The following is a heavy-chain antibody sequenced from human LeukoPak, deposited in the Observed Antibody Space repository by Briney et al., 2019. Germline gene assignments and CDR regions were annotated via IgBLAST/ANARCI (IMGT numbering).Heavy chain of an antibody. V-gene: IGHV4-59*08. CDR2: MYYSGST. Sequence: SETLSLTCTVSGGSISSYYWSWIRQPPGKGLEWIGYMYYSGSTNYNPSLKSRVTISLDTSKNQFSLKLSSVTAADTAVYYCARHTRGGSQGDAFDIWGQGTMVTVSS. CDR3: ARHTRGGSQGDAFDI. CDR1: GGSISSYY. D-gene: IGHD2-15*01. J-gene: IGHJ3*02.